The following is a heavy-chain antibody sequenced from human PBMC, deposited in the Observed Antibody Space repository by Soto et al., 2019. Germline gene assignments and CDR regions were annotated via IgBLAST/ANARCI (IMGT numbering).Heavy chain of an antibody. CDR3: AREANVVQSDAFAI. Sequence: QVQLVQSGAEVKKPGSSVKVSCKASVGTFSSYAISWVRQAPGQGLEWMGGIIPIFGTANYAQKFQGRVTITADESTSTAYMELSRLRSEDTAVYYCAREANVVQSDAFAIWGQGTMVTVSS. D-gene: IGHD2-15*01. J-gene: IGHJ3*02. CDR2: IIPIFGTA. V-gene: IGHV1-69*01. CDR1: VGTFSSYA.